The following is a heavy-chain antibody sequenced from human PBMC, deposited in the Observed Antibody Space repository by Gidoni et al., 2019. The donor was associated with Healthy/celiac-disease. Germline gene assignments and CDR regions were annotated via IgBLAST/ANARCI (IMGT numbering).Heavy chain of an antibody. CDR3: ATYGRGYCTNGVCPAAAAAPYGMDV. CDR2: IYYSGGT. V-gene: IGHV4-39*01. J-gene: IGHJ6*02. CDR1: GGPISSSSYY. Sequence: QLQLQESGPGLVKPSETLSLTCTVSGGPISSSSYYWGWIRQPPGQGLAWIGSIYYSGGTYYNPSLKSRVTISVDTSKNQFSLKLSSVTAADTAVYYCATYGRGYCTNGVCPAAAAAPYGMDVWGQGTTVTVSS. D-gene: IGHD2-8*01.